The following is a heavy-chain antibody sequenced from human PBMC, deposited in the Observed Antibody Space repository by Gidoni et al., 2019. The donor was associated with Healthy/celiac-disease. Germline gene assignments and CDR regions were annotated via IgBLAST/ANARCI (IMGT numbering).Heavy chain of an antibody. CDR2: ISYDGSNK. V-gene: IGHV3-30-3*01. J-gene: IGHJ4*02. Sequence: QVQLVESGGGVVQPGRSLRLSFAASGFTFSSYAMHWVRQAPGKGLEWVAVISYDGSNKYYADSVKGRFTISRDNSKNTLYLQMNSLRAEDTAVYYCARSVAGTTDGPDYWGQGTLVTVSS. CDR1: GFTFSSYA. CDR3: ARSVAGTTDGPDY. D-gene: IGHD6-19*01.